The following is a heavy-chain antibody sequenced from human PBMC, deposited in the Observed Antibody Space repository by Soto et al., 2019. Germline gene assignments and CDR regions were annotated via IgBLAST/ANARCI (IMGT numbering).Heavy chain of an antibody. D-gene: IGHD3-3*01. CDR1: GGSISSYY. CDR3: ARSGTGMGWSGYYDGGDPDY. J-gene: IGHJ4*02. Sequence: SETLSLTCTVSGGSISSYYWSWIRQPPGKGLEWIGYIYYSGSTNYNPSLKSRVTISVDTSKNQFSLKLSSVTAADTAVYYCARSGTGMGWSGYYDGGDPDYWGQGTLVTVSS. CDR2: IYYSGST. V-gene: IGHV4-59*08.